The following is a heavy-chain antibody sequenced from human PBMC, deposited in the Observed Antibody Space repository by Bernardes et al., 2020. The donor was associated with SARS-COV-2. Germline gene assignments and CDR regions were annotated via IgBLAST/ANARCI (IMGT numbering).Heavy chain of an antibody. J-gene: IGHJ4*02. CDR1: GFTVSGNY. CDR2: IYTGGHT. V-gene: IGHV3-53*01. CDR3: ARGAVFDSYGYIGYFDH. D-gene: IGHD3-16*01. Sequence: GSLRLSCAVAGFTVSGNYMTWVRQAPGKGLEWVSVIYTGGHTYYADSVKGRFTISRDNSKNTLYLQMNSLRAEDTAVYYCARGAVFDSYGYIGYFDHWGKGTLVTVSS.